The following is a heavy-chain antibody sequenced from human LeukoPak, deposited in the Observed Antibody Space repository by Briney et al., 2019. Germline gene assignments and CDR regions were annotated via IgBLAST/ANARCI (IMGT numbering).Heavy chain of an antibody. V-gene: IGHV3-23*01. D-gene: IGHD1-26*01. CDR3: AKDRWELLLY. CDR1: GFSFSTYG. Sequence: GGSLRLSCAGSGFSFSTYGMTWVRQAPGKGLEWVSSVSSSGETTYYADSVKGRFTISRDNSKSTLYLQMNSLRVEDTALYYCAKDRWELLLYWGQGTLVTVSS. CDR2: VSSSGETT. J-gene: IGHJ4*02.